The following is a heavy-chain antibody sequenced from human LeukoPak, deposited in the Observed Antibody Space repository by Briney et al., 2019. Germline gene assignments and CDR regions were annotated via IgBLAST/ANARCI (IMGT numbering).Heavy chain of an antibody. J-gene: IGHJ4*02. CDR1: GFTFSSYA. D-gene: IGHD3-16*01. V-gene: IGHV3-23*01. CDR3: AKGVATMGAGAGFFDY. CDR2: ISGSGGST. Sequence: PGGSLRLSCAASGFTFSSYAMSWVRQAPGKGLGWVSAISGSGGSTYYADSVKGRFTISRDNSKNTLYLQMNSLRAEDTAVYYCAKGVATMGAGAGFFDYWGQGTLVTVSS.